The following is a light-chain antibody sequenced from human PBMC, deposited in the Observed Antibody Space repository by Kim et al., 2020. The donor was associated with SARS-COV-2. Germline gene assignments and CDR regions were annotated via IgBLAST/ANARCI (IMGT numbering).Light chain of an antibody. CDR2: GAS. J-gene: IGKJ2*01. CDR1: QSVSSG. V-gene: IGKV3-15*01. Sequence: EVEVTQSPATLSASPGERATLSCRASQSVSSGLAWYQHKPGQAPRLLMYGASTRATGVPARFSGSGSGTEFTLTISSLQSEDFAVYYCQQYDNWPYIFGQGTKLEI. CDR3: QQYDNWPYI.